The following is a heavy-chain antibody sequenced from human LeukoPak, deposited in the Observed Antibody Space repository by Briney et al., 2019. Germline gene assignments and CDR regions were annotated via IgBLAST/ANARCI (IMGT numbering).Heavy chain of an antibody. V-gene: IGHV4-59*08. Sequence: SETLSLTCTVSGGSISSYYWSWIRQPPGKGLEWIGYIYYSGSTNYNPSLKSRVTISVDTSKNQFSLKLSSVTAVDTAVYYCARFGYSYGNFDYWGQGTLVTVSS. J-gene: IGHJ4*02. CDR1: GGSISSYY. CDR3: ARFGYSYGNFDY. D-gene: IGHD5-18*01. CDR2: IYYSGST.